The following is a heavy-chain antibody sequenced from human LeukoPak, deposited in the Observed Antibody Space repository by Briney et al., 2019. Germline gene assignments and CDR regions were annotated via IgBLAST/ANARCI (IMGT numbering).Heavy chain of an antibody. CDR3: ARWVEAVAGPLDYYGMDV. V-gene: IGHV3-48*03. J-gene: IGHJ6*02. Sequence: QPGGSLRLSCAASGFIFSSYEMNWVRQAPGKGLEWVSYISNSGSTIYYADSVKGRFTISRDNAKNSLYLQMNSLRAEDTAVYYCARWVEAVAGPLDYYGMDVWGQGTTVTVSS. CDR1: GFIFSSYE. CDR2: ISNSGSTI. D-gene: IGHD6-19*01.